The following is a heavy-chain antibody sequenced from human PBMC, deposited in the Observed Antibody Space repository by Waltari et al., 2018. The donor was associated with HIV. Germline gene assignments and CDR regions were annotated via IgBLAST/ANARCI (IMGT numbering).Heavy chain of an antibody. J-gene: IGHJ4*02. CDR1: DGPIDRISYY. Sequence: QLQLHESGPGLVKPSETLSLPCTVSDGPIDRISYYWGWIRQPPGKGLEWIGIIYYSGRTYDNPSLKSRVTISVDTSKNRFSLKLSSVTAADTAVYYCARHVGGYDSSGYFPYYFDYWGQGALVTVSS. CDR3: ARHVGGYDSSGYFPYYFDY. CDR2: IYYSGRT. D-gene: IGHD3-22*01. V-gene: IGHV4-39*01.